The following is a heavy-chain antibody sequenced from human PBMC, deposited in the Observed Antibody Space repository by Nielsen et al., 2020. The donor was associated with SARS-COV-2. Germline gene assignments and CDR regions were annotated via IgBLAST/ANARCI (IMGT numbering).Heavy chain of an antibody. CDR1: GRSFSGYY. CDR2: INHSGST. CDR3: ARGEERGSGTVYSDY. J-gene: IGHJ4*02. D-gene: IGHD6-25*01. Sequence: SETLSLTCAVYGRSFSGYYWSRNRQPPGKGLEWIGEINHSGSTNYNPSLKSRVTMSVDKSKNQFSLNLTSVTAADTDVYYCARGEERGSGTVYSDYWGQGALVTVSS. V-gene: IGHV4-34*01.